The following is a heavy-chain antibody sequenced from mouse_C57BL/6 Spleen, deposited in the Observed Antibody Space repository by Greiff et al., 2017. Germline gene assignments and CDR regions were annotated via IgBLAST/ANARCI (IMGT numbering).Heavy chain of an antibody. CDR3: TGVNYVRFAY. J-gene: IGHJ3*01. Sequence: EVKLVESGGGLVQPGGSMKLSCAASGFTFSDAWMDWVRQSPEKGLEWIAEIRNKANNHATYYAESMKGRFTISRDDSKGSVYLQMNSLRAEDTGIYYCTGVNYVRFAYWGQGTLVTVSA. D-gene: IGHD2-1*01. V-gene: IGHV6-6*01. CDR2: IRNKANNHAT. CDR1: GFTFSDAW.